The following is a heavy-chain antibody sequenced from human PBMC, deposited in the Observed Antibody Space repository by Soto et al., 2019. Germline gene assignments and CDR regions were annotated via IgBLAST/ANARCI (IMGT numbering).Heavy chain of an antibody. V-gene: IGHV1-2*04. Sequence: QVQLVQSGAEVKKPGASVKVSCKASGYTFTGYYMHWVRQAPGQGLEWMGWINPNSGGTNYAQKFQGWVTMTRDTSLGTAYMELSRLRADDTAVYYCARSARGDGYNLAYWYFDLWGRGTLVTVSS. CDR1: GYTFTGYY. CDR3: ARSARGDGYNLAYWYFDL. D-gene: IGHD5-12*01. J-gene: IGHJ2*01. CDR2: INPNSGGT.